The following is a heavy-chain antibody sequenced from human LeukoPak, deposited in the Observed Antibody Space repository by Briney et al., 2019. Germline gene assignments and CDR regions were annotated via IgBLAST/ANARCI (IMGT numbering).Heavy chain of an antibody. CDR2: IYYSGST. V-gene: IGHV4-59*01. Sequence: SETLSLTCTVSGGSISRYYWSWIRQSPGKGLEWIGQIYYSGSTNYNPSLKSRVTISVDTSKNQFSLKLSSVTAVDTAVYYCARDKSYYDSSGYYWYFDLWGRGTLVTVSS. CDR3: ARDKSYYDSSGYYWYFDL. J-gene: IGHJ2*01. CDR1: GGSISRYY. D-gene: IGHD3-22*01.